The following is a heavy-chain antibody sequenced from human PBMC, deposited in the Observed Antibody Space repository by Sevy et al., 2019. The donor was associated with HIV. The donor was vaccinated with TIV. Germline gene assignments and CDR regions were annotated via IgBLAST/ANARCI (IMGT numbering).Heavy chain of an antibody. V-gene: IGHV3-30*04. Sequence: GGSLRLSCAASGFTLSRYAMHWVRQAPGKGLEWVALISYEGRNKFYADSVKGRFTISRDNAKNSLYLQMNSLRAEDTAVYYCAGGGPRADIVVVPAARSGFVPDYWGQGTLVTVSS. CDR1: GFTLSRYA. J-gene: IGHJ4*02. CDR2: ISYEGRNK. D-gene: IGHD2-2*01. CDR3: AGGGPRADIVVVPAARSGFVPDY.